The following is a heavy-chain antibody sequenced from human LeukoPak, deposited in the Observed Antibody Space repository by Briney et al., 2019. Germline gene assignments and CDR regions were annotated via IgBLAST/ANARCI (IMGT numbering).Heavy chain of an antibody. D-gene: IGHD6-13*01. V-gene: IGHV4-39*01. CDR3: ARQYSSPSYYMDV. CDR1: GGSISSSSYY. Sequence: WETLSLTCTVSGGSISSSSYYWGWIRKPSGKGLEWIGSIYYSGSTYYNPSLKSRVTISVDASKNQFSLKLSSVTAADTAVYYCARQYSSPSYYMDVWGKGTTVTVSS. J-gene: IGHJ6*03. CDR2: IYYSGST.